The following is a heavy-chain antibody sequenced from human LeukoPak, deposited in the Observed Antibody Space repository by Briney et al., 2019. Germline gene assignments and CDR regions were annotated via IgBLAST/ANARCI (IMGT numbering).Heavy chain of an antibody. CDR1: GFTFSDYN. CDR2: ITNGGSTI. J-gene: IGHJ6*02. CDR3: ARSIGLTGGGVDV. V-gene: IGHV3-11*01. D-gene: IGHD3-9*01. Sequence: GRCLRLSCAASGFTFSDYNMNWVRQAPGKGLEWVSYITNGGSTIHHADSVKGRFTISRDNAKKTLYLQMNSLRAEDTAVYYCARSIGLTGGGVDVWGQGTTVTVSS.